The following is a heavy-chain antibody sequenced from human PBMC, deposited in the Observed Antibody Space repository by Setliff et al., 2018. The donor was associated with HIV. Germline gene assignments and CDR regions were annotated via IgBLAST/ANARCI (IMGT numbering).Heavy chain of an antibody. D-gene: IGHD4-17*01. CDR3: ARSTTAD. CDR1: GYTFNNYY. CDR2: IYPNTGGT. V-gene: IGHV1-2*02. J-gene: IGHJ4*02. Sequence: ASVKVSCKASGYTFNNYYIHWVRQAPGQGLEWMGWIYPNTGGTNYAQKFQGRVTMTRDTSISTAYMELSRLRSDDTAVYYCARSTTADWGQGTMVTVSS.